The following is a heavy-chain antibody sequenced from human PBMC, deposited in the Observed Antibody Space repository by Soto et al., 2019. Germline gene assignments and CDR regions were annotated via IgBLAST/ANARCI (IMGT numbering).Heavy chain of an antibody. Sequence: GASVKVSCKASGYTFSNYGITWVRQAPGQALEWLGWISLYSDGTNYAQKFQGRVTMTRDTSTTTAYMELRSLRSDDAAVYYCARVVPCAEAGIGPWGQGTLVTVSS. CDR1: GYTFSNYG. D-gene: IGHD2-2*01. J-gene: IGHJ5*02. V-gene: IGHV1-18*01. CDR2: ISLYSDGT. CDR3: ARVVPCAEAGIGP.